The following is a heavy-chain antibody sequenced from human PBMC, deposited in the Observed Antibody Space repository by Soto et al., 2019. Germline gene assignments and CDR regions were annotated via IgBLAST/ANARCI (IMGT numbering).Heavy chain of an antibody. CDR2: IVVGSGNT. CDR3: AADGAVEDAFDI. J-gene: IGHJ3*02. CDR1: GFTFTSSA. V-gene: IGHV1-58*01. Sequence: QMQLVQSGPEVKKPGTSVKVSCKASGFTFTSSAVQWVRQARGQRLEWIGWIVVGSGNTNYAQKFQERVTITRDMSTSTAYMELSRLRSEDTAVYYCAADGAVEDAFDIWGQGTMVTVSS. D-gene: IGHD2-15*01.